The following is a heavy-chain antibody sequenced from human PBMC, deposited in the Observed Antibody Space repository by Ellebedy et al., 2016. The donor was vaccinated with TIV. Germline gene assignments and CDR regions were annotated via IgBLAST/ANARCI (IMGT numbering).Heavy chain of an antibody. CDR2: ISTYNGDT. Sequence: AASVKVSCKASGYTFTSHGFTWVRQAPGQGLEWMGWISTYNGDTKYAKNLQGRVTMTTDTSTTTGYMELRSLRSDDTAVYYCARGTRTKRYYYFDLWGRGTLITVSS. D-gene: IGHD3-10*01. V-gene: IGHV1-18*04. CDR1: GYTFTSHG. J-gene: IGHJ2*01. CDR3: ARGTRTKRYYYFDL.